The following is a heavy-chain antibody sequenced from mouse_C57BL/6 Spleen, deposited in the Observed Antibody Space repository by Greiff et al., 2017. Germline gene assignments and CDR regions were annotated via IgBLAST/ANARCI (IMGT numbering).Heavy chain of an antibody. Sequence: VQLKESGAELARPGASVKLSCKASGYTFTSYGISWVKQRTGQGLEWIGEIYPRSGNTYYNEKFKGKATLTADKSSSTAYMELRSLTSEDSAVYFCAREEGVYYGSSYGYWYFDVWGTGTTVTVSS. CDR2: IYPRSGNT. D-gene: IGHD1-1*01. CDR1: GYTFTSYG. J-gene: IGHJ1*03. CDR3: AREEGVYYGSSYGYWYFDV. V-gene: IGHV1-81*01.